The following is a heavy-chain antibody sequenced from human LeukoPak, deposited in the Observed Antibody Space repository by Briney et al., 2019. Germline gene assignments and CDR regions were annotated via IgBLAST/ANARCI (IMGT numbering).Heavy chain of an antibody. D-gene: IGHD2-2*01. Sequence: GGSLRLSCAASGFTFDDYGMSWVRQAPGKGLEWVSGINWNGGSTGYADSVKGRFTISRDNAKNSLYLQMNSLRAEDTALYYCARDRGYCSSTSCYGHAFDIWGQGTMVTVSS. CDR3: ARDRGYCSSTSCYGHAFDI. J-gene: IGHJ3*02. CDR2: INWNGGST. CDR1: GFTFDDYG. V-gene: IGHV3-20*04.